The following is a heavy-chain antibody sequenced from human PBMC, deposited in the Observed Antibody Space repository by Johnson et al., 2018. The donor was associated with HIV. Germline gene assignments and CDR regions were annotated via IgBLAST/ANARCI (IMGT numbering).Heavy chain of an antibody. CDR3: AKDKDAFDI. V-gene: IGHV3-30*04. CDR2: ISYDGSNK. CDR1: GVTFSSYA. Sequence: MQLVESGGGVVQPGRSLRLSCAASGVTFSSYAMHWVRQAPGKGLEWVAVISYDGSNKYYADSVKGRFTISRDNSKNTMYLQMNSLRAEDTAVYYCAKDKDAFDIWGQGTMVTVSS. J-gene: IGHJ3*02.